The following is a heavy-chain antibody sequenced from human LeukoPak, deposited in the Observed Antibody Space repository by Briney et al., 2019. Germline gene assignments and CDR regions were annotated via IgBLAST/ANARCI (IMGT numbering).Heavy chain of an antibody. V-gene: IGHV7-4-1*02. J-gene: IGHJ5*02. CDR2: IDTNTGNP. CDR3: ARDPYTSSSWYRGRANNWFDP. Sequence: ASVKVSCMASGYTFTTYPMNWVRQAPGQGLEWMGWIDTNTGNPTYAQGFTGRFVFSLDTSVSTAYLQISSLKADDTAVYYCARDPYTSSSWYRGRANNWFDPWGQGTLVTVSS. CDR1: GYTFTTYP. D-gene: IGHD6-13*01.